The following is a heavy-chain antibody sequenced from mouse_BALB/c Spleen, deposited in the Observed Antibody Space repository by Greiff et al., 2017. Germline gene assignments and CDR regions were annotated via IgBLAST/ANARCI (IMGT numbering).Heavy chain of an antibody. Sequence: VQLQQSGPELVKPGASVKMSCKASGYTFTDYVISWVKQRTGQGLEWIGEIYPGSGSTYYNEKFKGKATLTADKSSNTAYIQLSSLTSEDSAVYFCARGDYGNYVRYAMDYWGQGTSVTVSS. CDR1: GYTFTDYV. D-gene: IGHD2-1*01. CDR2: IYPGSGST. CDR3: ARGDYGNYVRYAMDY. V-gene: IGHV1-77*01. J-gene: IGHJ4*01.